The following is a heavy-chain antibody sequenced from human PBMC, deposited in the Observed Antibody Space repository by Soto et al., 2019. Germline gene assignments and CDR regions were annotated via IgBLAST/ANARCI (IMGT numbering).Heavy chain of an antibody. CDR1: GYRLASYW. V-gene: IGHV5-10-1*01. Sequence: PGESLKSSGKGSGYRLASYWITWVRQMPGKGLEWMGTIDPSDSYTHYSPSFQGHVTISADKSISTAYLQWSSLKASDTAMYYCALVSAPDYWGQGTLVTVSS. D-gene: IGHD2-21*02. J-gene: IGHJ4*02. CDR2: IDPSDSYT. CDR3: ALVSAPDY.